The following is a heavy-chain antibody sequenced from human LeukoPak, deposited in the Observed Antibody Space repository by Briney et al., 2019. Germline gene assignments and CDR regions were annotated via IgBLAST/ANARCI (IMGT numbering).Heavy chain of an antibody. V-gene: IGHV3-30-3*01. D-gene: IGHD2-2*01. CDR1: GFTFSSYA. CDR2: ISYDGSNK. Sequence: GRPLRLSCAASGFTFSSYAMHWVRQAPRKGLDGVAVISYDGSNKYYEDSVKGRFTISRDNSKNPLYLQMNSLRAEDTAVYHCARDRVVVPAAYYYYYGMDVWGQGTTVTVSS. CDR3: ARDRVVVPAAYYYYYGMDV. J-gene: IGHJ6*02.